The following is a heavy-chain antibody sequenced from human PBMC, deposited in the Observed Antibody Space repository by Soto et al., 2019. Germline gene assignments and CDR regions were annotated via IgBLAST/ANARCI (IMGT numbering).Heavy chain of an antibody. Sequence: GGSLRLSCAASGITFSRFAMHWVRQAPGKGLEWVAVISYDEKNKYYSDSVKGRFTISRDNSKNTLFLQMDSLRAADTAVYYCTNQYCSRTSCYLPEYFQYWGQGTLVTVSS. CDR2: ISYDEKNK. V-gene: IGHV3-30*04. D-gene: IGHD2-2*01. CDR1: GITFSRFA. CDR3: TNQYCSRTSCYLPEYFQY. J-gene: IGHJ1*01.